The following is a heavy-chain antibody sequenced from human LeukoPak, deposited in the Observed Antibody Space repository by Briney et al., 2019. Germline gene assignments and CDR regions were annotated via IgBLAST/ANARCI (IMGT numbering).Heavy chain of an antibody. CDR3: AKVPRGHYFDL. V-gene: IGHV3-23*01. D-gene: IGHD1-14*01. Sequence: PGGSLRLSCAASGFAFSNYGMHWVRQAPGKGLEWVSAISGSGGSTYYADSVKGRFTISRDNSKNTLYLQMNSLRAEDTAVYYCAKVPRGHYFDLWGRGTLVPVSS. CDR1: GFAFSNYG. J-gene: IGHJ2*01. CDR2: ISGSGGST.